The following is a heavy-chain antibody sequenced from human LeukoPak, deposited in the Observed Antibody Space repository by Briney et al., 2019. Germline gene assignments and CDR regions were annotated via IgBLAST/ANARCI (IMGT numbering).Heavy chain of an antibody. CDR1: GFTFSIYA. CDR2: INGGGDST. V-gene: IGHV3-23*01. CDR3: AKDQPADGYNSI. D-gene: IGHD5-24*01. Sequence: PGGSLRLSCAASGFTFSIYAMSWVRQAPGKGLEWVSTINGGGDSTYYADSAKGRFTISRDNSKNTLYLQMQSLRAEDTALYYCAKDQPADGYNSIWGQGTLVTVSS. J-gene: IGHJ4*02.